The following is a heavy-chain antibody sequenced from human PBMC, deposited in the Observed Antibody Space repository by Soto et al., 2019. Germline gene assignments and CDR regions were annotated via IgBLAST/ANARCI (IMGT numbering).Heavy chain of an antibody. D-gene: IGHD6-6*01. Sequence: PWGSLRLSCAASVVTCSSYGMHWVRQAPGKGLEWVAVIWYDGSNKYYADSVKGRFTISRDNSKNTLYLQMNSLRAEDTAVYYCARAPGRQLGVDYYYYYGMDVWGQGTTVTVSS. CDR1: VVTCSSYG. V-gene: IGHV3-33*01. J-gene: IGHJ6*02. CDR3: ARAPGRQLGVDYYYYYGMDV. CDR2: IWYDGSNK.